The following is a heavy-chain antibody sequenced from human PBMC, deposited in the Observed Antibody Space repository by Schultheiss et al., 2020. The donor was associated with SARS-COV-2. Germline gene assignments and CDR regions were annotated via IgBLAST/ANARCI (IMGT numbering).Heavy chain of an antibody. CDR3: AKDIDSGGYGDYPYYYYGMDV. V-gene: IGHV3-11*01. CDR1: GFTFSDYY. D-gene: IGHD4-17*01. Sequence: GGSLRLSCAASGFTFSDYYMSWIRQAPGKGLEWVSYISSSGSTIYYADSVKGRFTISRDNAKNSLYLQMNSLRAEDTALYYCAKDIDSGGYGDYPYYYYGMDVWGQGTTVTVSS. J-gene: IGHJ6*02. CDR2: ISSSGSTI.